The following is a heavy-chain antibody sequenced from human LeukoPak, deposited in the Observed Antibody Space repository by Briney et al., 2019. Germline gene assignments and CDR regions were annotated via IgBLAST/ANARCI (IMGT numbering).Heavy chain of an antibody. Sequence: GGSLRLPCAASGFTFSSYDMHWVRQATGKGLEWVSAIGTAGDTYYPGSVKGRFTISRENAKNSLYLQMNSLRAGDTAVYYCARGSYDSSGQLSFDLWGRGTLVTVSS. D-gene: IGHD3-22*01. J-gene: IGHJ2*01. CDR3: ARGSYDSSGQLSFDL. CDR1: GFTFSSYD. V-gene: IGHV3-13*01. CDR2: IGTAGDT.